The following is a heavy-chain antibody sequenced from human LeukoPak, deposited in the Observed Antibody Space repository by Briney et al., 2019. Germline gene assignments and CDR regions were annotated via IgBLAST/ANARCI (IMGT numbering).Heavy chain of an antibody. J-gene: IGHJ1*01. V-gene: IGHV1-69*05. D-gene: IGHD2-21*02. CDR3: ARSGSVVTAIKYFQH. Sequence: SVKVSCKASVGTFSSYAISWVRQAPGQGLEWMGGIIPIFGTANYAQKFQGRVTITTDESTSTAYMELSSLRSEDTAVYYCARSGSVVTAIKYFQHWGQGTLVTVSS. CDR1: VGTFSSYA. CDR2: IIPIFGTA.